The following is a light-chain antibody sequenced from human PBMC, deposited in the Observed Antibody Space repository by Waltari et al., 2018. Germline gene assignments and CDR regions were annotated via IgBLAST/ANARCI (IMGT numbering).Light chain of an antibody. Sequence: DIQMTQSPSSLSASVGDRVTITCRASQTINKFLNWYQHKPGKAPKLLIYGASSLYSGVPSRFSGSGSGTDFSLTINGLQPEDSATYYCQQSYSPTQNTFGQGTQVEI. CDR2: GAS. J-gene: IGKJ5*01. V-gene: IGKV1-39*01. CDR3: QQSYSPTQNT. CDR1: QTINKF.